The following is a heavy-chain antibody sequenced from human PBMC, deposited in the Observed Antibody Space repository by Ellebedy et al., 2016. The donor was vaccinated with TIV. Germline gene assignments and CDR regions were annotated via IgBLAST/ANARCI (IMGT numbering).Heavy chain of an antibody. V-gene: IGHV1-46*04. CDR1: GYTFSNYF. CDR3: ARDGYSRWEGLDY. Sequence: AASVKVSCKASGYTFSNYFMHWVRQAPGQGLEWMGIINPSGGSTSYAQKLQGRVTMTRDTSTSTVYMELSSLRSEDTAVYYCARDGYSRWEGLDYWGQGTLVTVSS. D-gene: IGHD6-13*01. CDR2: INPSGGST. J-gene: IGHJ4*02.